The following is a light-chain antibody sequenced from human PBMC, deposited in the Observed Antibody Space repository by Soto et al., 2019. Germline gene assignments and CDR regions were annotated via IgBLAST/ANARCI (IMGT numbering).Light chain of an antibody. CDR2: DAS. V-gene: IGKV3-11*01. CDR3: QQRSNWIT. CDR1: QSVSRY. J-gene: IGKJ5*01. Sequence: EIVRTESPATLSVPPGQRATLSCRASQSVSRYLAWYQQKPGQAPRLLIYDASNRATGIPARFSGIGSGTDFTLTISSIEPEDFAVYYCQQRSNWITFGQGTRLEIK.